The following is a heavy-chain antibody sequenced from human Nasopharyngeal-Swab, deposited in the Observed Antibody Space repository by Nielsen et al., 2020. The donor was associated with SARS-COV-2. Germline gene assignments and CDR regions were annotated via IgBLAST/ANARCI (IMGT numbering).Heavy chain of an antibody. V-gene: IGHV1-18*04. J-gene: IGHJ4*02. D-gene: IGHD3-10*01. Sequence: ASVKVSCKASGYTYNTYGITCVRQAPGQGLEWMGWISAYNGNTDYAQKFQDRFTMTTDTSTSTAYMELKSLRSDDTAVYYCARLVRGSTINYFDFWGQGTLVTVSS. CDR1: GYTYNTYG. CDR3: ARLVRGSTINYFDF. CDR2: ISAYNGNT.